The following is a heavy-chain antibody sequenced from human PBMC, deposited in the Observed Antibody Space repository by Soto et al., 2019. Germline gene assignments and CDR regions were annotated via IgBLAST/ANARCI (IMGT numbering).Heavy chain of an antibody. CDR1: GGSISSSIYY. CDR3: ANDYGDYWYFDL. J-gene: IGHJ2*01. D-gene: IGHD4-17*01. CDR2: IYYSGST. Sequence: SETLSLTCTVSGGSISSSIYYWGWIRQPPGKGLEWIGSIYYSGSTYYNPSLKSRVTISVDTSKNQFSLKLSSVTAADTAVYYCANDYGDYWYFDLWGRGTLVTASS. V-gene: IGHV4-39*01.